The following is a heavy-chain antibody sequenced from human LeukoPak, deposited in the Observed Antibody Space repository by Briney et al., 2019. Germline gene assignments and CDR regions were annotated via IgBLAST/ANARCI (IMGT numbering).Heavy chain of an antibody. D-gene: IGHD6-13*01. CDR1: GGSISSYY. CDR2: IYTSGST. CDR3: AGSMAAAGPDDY. V-gene: IGHV4-4*07. Sequence: SETLSLTCTVSGGSISSYYWSWIRQPAGKGLEWIGRIYTSGSTNYNPSLKSRVTMSVDTSKNQFSLKLSSVTAADTAVYYCAGSMAAAGPDDYWGQGTLVTVSS. J-gene: IGHJ4*02.